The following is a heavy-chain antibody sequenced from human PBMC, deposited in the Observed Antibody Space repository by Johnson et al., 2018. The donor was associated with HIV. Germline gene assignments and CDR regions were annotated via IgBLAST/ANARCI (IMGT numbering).Heavy chain of an antibody. CDR3: VGVKFYDPDAFDI. CDR1: GFNFNDNY. V-gene: IGHV3-11*04. J-gene: IGHJ3*02. D-gene: IGHD3-16*01. Sequence: QVQLVESGGGLVKPGGSLRLSCAASGFNFNDNYMAWIRQAPGKGLEWVSYISSSGSTIYYADSVKGRFTISRDNAKNSLYLQMNSLRADDTAVYYCVGVKFYDPDAFDIWGHGTMVTVPS. CDR2: ISSSGSTI.